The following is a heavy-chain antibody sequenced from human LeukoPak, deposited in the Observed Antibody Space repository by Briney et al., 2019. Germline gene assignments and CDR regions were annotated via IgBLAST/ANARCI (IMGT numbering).Heavy chain of an antibody. V-gene: IGHV3-15*01. Sequence: GGSLRLSCAASGITVSDAWMSWVRQAPGKGLEWVGRIKSKTDGGTTDYAAPVKGRFTVSRDDSKNTLYLQMNSLRTEDTALYYCTTGFSTGNWGQGALVTVSS. J-gene: IGHJ4*02. D-gene: IGHD2/OR15-2a*01. CDR2: IKSKTDGGTT. CDR3: TTGFSTGN. CDR1: GITVSDAW.